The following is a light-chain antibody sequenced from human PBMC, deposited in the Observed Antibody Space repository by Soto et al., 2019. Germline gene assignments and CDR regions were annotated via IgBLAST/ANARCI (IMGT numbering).Light chain of an antibody. V-gene: IGKV3-20*01. Sequence: EIGLTQSPGTLSLSPGARATLSCRASHSINTSFLAWFQQKPGQAPRLLIYAASTRATGIPDRFSGSASETDFTLTINRMEPEHSAVYYCQQYASAPFSIGPGTKVDIK. J-gene: IGKJ3*01. CDR2: AAS. CDR1: HSINTSF. CDR3: QQYASAPFS.